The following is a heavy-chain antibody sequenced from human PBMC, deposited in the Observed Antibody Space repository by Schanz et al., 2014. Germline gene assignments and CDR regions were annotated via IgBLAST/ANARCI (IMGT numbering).Heavy chain of an antibody. V-gene: IGHV1-18*01. CDR3: ARDRVYRFLKGENRFYFDY. J-gene: IGHJ4*02. CDR1: GYTFTNYG. Sequence: QVRLVQSGAELKMPGATVKVSCETSGYTFTNYGVSWVRQAPGQGLEWVAWNSPYNGNTAYAQNLKGRVRMTTDTSTATAYMELRSLTSDDTAVYYCARDRVYRFLKGENRFYFDYWGQGTLVIVSS. CDR2: NSPYNGNT. D-gene: IGHD3-3*01.